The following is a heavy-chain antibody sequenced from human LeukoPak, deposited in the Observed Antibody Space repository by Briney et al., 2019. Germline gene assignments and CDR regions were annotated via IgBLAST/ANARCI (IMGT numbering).Heavy chain of an antibody. D-gene: IGHD3-10*01. CDR2: IYTSGNT. CDR1: GASISTYY. J-gene: IGHJ4*02. Sequence: SETLSLTCTVSGASISTYYWSWIRQPAGKGLEWIGRIYTSGNTNYNPSLKSRVTMSVDTSEKQFSLKLSSVTAADTAVYFCARDHGSGSQRYFDYWGQGTLVTVSS. V-gene: IGHV4-4*07. CDR3: ARDHGSGSQRYFDY.